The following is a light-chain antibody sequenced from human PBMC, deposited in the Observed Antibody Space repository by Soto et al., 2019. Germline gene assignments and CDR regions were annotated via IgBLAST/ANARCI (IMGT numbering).Light chain of an antibody. CDR3: SSYTTGSTRV. CDR1: SSDVGAYDF. Sequence: QSVLTQPASVSGSPGPSITISCTGTSSDVGAYDFVSWYQQHPDKAPKLMIYEVRNRPSGVSNRFSGSKSVNTATLTISGLQAEDEADYYCSSYTTGSTRVFGTGTKVT. J-gene: IGLJ1*01. CDR2: EVR. V-gene: IGLV2-14*03.